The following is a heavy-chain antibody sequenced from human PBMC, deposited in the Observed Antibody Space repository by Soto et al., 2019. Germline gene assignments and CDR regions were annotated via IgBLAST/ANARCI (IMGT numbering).Heavy chain of an antibody. D-gene: IGHD4-17*01. CDR1: GGSFSGYY. CDR2: IYYNGNT. V-gene: IGHV4-34*10. CDR3: ARATTVTSSFFYYGLDV. Sequence: SETLSLTCAVYGGSFSGYYWTWIRQPPGKGLEWIGHIYYNGNTYYNPSLKSRLTMSLDTSQNQFSLHLTSVIAADSASYFCARATTVTSSFFYYGLDVWGQGTTVTVSS. J-gene: IGHJ6*02.